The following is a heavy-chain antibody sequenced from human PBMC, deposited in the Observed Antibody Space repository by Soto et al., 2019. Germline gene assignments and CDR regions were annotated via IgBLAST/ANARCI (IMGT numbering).Heavy chain of an antibody. Sequence: QVQLQESGPGLVKPSQTLSLTCTVSGGSISSGGYYWSWIRQHPGKGLEWIGYIYYSGSTYYNPSLKSRVTISVDTSKNQFSLKLSSVTAADTAVYFCARGEWLGERRFDPWGQGTLVTVSS. V-gene: IGHV4-31*03. D-gene: IGHD3-16*01. J-gene: IGHJ5*02. CDR1: GGSISSGGYY. CDR3: ARGEWLGERRFDP. CDR2: IYYSGST.